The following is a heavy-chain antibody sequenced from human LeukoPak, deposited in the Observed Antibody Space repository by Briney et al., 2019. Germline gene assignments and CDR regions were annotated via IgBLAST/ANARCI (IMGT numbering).Heavy chain of an antibody. J-gene: IGHJ5*02. CDR2: INPNSAGT. CDR1: GYTFSGYY. CDR3: ARDGGYSSGWNWFDP. Sequence: ASVKISCRASGYTFSGYYIHWVRQAPGQGLEWMGWINPNSAGTNYAQKFQGRVTMTRDTSISTAYMELSRPRSDDTAVYYCARDGGYSSGWNWFDPWGQGTLVTVSS. V-gene: IGHV1-2*02. D-gene: IGHD6-19*01.